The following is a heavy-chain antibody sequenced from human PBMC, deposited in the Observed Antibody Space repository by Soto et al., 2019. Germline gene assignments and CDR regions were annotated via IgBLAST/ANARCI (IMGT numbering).Heavy chain of an antibody. Sequence: QVRLVQSGTEVKRPGSSVKVSCKTSGGTFNNYAMSWVRQAPGHGLEWMGEIIPMLGTVNYAPKFQGRVTITADTSTITAYMELKNVRSEDTAVYYCARVPCSITSCYPMDYWGQGTLVTVSS. J-gene: IGHJ4*02. CDR1: GGTFNNYA. V-gene: IGHV1-69*06. CDR3: ARVPCSITSCYPMDY. D-gene: IGHD2-2*01. CDR2: IIPMLGTV.